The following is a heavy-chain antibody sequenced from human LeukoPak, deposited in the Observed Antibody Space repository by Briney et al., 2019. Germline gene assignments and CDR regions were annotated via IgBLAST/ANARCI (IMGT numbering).Heavy chain of an antibody. J-gene: IGHJ4*02. CDR1: GFTFSNYA. Sequence: PGGSLRLSCAASGFTFSNYAMHWVRQAPGKGLEWVAVISYDGSNKYYADSVKGRFTISRDNSKNTLYLQMSSLRADDTAMYYCAKVIVGWLLDYWGQGTLVTVSS. CDR2: ISYDGSNK. D-gene: IGHD3-16*02. CDR3: AKVIVGWLLDY. V-gene: IGHV3-30*18.